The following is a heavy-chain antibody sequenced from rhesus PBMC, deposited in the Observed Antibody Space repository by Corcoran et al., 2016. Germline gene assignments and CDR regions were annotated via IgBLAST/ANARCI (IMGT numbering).Heavy chain of an antibody. CDR3: AREGDLVVVSAIDY. CDR1: GGSNRGYYL. Sequence: QVQLQESGPGVVKPSDTLSLTCAVSGGSNRGYYLWIWIRQPPGPGLEWFGYIYGGSGSTSYNPSLKNRVTISKDTSKNQFSLKLSSVTAADTAVYYCAREGDLVVVSAIDYWGQGVLVTVSS. CDR2: IYGGSGST. D-gene: IGHD2-39*02. V-gene: IGHV4S7*01. J-gene: IGHJ4*01.